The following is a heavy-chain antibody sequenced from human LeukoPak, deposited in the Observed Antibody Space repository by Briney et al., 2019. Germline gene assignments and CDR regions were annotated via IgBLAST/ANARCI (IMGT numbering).Heavy chain of an antibody. D-gene: IGHD2-15*01. V-gene: IGHV3-30*02. CDR1: GFTFSSYG. Sequence: GGSLRLPCAASGFTFSSYGMHWVRQAPGKGLEWVAFIRYDGSNKYYADSVKGRFTISRDNSKNTLYLQMNSLRAEDTAVYYCAKGDAKIVVVVAAMDVRGKGTTVTVSS. CDR2: IRYDGSNK. CDR3: AKGDAKIVVVVAAMDV. J-gene: IGHJ6*04.